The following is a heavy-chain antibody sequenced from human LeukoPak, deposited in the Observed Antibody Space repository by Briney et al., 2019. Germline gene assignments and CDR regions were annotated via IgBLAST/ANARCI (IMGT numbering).Heavy chain of an antibody. CDR1: GFTFSSYS. Sequence: GGSLRLSCAASGFTFSSYSMNWVRQAPGKGLEWVSYISSSGSPIYYADSVKGRFTISRDNAKDSLYLQMSSLRAEDTAVYYCARVLGSGHDYWGQGTLVTVSS. V-gene: IGHV3-48*01. J-gene: IGHJ4*02. CDR3: ARVLGSGHDY. CDR2: ISSSGSPI. D-gene: IGHD3-3*01.